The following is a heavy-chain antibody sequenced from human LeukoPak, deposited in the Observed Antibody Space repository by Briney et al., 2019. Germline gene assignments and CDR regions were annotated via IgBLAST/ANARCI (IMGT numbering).Heavy chain of an antibody. V-gene: IGHV3-30*03. J-gene: IGHJ4*02. D-gene: IGHD2-2*01. Sequence: GGSLRLSCAASGFTFSSYGMHWVRQAPGKGLEWVAVISYDGSNKYYADSVKGRFTISRDNSKNTLYLQMNSLRADDTAVYYCARVTDNQLGYCSSTSCVFDYWGQGTLVTVSS. CDR1: GFTFSSYG. CDR2: ISYDGSNK. CDR3: ARVTDNQLGYCSSTSCVFDY.